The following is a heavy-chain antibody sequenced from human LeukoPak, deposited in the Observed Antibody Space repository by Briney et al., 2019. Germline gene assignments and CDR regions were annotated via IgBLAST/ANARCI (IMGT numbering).Heavy chain of an antibody. J-gene: IGHJ4*02. CDR3: AKDQEAYGDYVPLDY. CDR2: ISSSGSTI. CDR1: GFTFSSYE. D-gene: IGHD4-17*01. Sequence: GGSLRLSCAASGFTFSSYEMNWVRQAPGKGLEWVSYISSSGSTIHYADSVKGRFTISRDNSKNTLYLQMNSLRAEDTAVYYCAKDQEAYGDYVPLDYWGQGTLVTVSS. V-gene: IGHV3-48*03.